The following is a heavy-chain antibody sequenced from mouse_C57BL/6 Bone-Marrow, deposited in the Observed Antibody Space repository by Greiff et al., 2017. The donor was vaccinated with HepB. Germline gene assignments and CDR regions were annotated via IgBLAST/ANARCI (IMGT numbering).Heavy chain of an antibody. CDR1: GYTFTDHT. CDR3: AKNGEFYYGSSSYYFDY. J-gene: IGHJ2*01. CDR2: IYPRDGST. V-gene: IGHV1-78*01. D-gene: IGHD1-1*01. Sequence: VKLVESDAELVKPGASVKISCKVSGYTFTDHTIHWMKQRPEQGLEWIGYIYPRDGSTKYNEKFKGKATLTADKSSSTAYMQLNSLTSEDSAVYFCAKNGEFYYGSSSYYFDYWGQGTTLTVSS.